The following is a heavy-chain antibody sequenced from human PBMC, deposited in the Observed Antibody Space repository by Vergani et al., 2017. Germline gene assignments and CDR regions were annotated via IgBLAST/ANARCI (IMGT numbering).Heavy chain of an antibody. J-gene: IGHJ4*02. D-gene: IGHD6-19*01. CDR3: ARDAQAVAGDFDY. Sequence: EVQLVESGGGLVQPGGSLRLSCAASGFTVSSNYMSWVRQAPGKGLEWVSSISSSSSYIYYADSVKGRFTISRDNAKNSLYLQMNSLRAEDTAVYYCARDAQAVAGDFDYWGQGTLVTVSS. CDR1: GFTVSSNY. V-gene: IGHV3-21*01. CDR2: ISSSSSYI.